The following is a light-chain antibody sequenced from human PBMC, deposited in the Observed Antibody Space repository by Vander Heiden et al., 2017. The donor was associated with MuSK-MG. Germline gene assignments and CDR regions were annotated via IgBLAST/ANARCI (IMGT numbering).Light chain of an antibody. Sequence: PSSLSAAVGDSVTSTSRASQSISSYLKWYQQKPGKAPKLLIYAGSSLQSGGPSRFSGSGAGTDFTLTISRLEPEDFASYYCKNSDSTPRTFGQGTKVEIK. V-gene: IGKV1-39*01. CDR2: AGS. CDR3: KNSDSTPRT. J-gene: IGKJ1*01. CDR1: QSISSY.